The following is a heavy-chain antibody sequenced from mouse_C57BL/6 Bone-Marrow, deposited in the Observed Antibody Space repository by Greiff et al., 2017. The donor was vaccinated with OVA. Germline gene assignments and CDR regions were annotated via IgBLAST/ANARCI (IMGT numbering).Heavy chain of an antibody. CDR1: GYTFTSYG. D-gene: IGHD1-1*01. Sequence: QVQLQQSGAELARPGASAPPSCNASGYTFTSYGISWVKQRTGRGLEWIGEIYPRSGNTYYNEQFKGKASLTADKSSSHAYMKLRRLSSEDSAVYFSLITTGVADYWGQGTTLTVSS. J-gene: IGHJ2*01. V-gene: IGHV1-81*01. CDR3: LITTGVADY. CDR2: IYPRSGNT.